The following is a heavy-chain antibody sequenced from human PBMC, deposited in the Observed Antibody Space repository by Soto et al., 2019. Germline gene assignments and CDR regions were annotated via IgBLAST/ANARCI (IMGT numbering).Heavy chain of an antibody. V-gene: IGHV1-69*01. CDR2: IIPIFGTA. CDR3: ARGVVVISVDAFDI. J-gene: IGHJ3*02. Sequence: QVQLVQSGAEVKKPGSSVKVSCKASGGTFSSYAISWVRQAPGQGLEWMGGIIPIFGTANYAQKFQGRVTIAAEESTSTAYMELSSLRSEDTAVYYCARGVVVISVDAFDIWGQGTMVTVSS. CDR1: GGTFSSYA. D-gene: IGHD3-22*01.